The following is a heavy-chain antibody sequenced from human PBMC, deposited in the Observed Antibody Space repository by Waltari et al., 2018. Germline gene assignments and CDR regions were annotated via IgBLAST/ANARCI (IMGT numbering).Heavy chain of an antibody. CDR1: GLPFRTYA. D-gene: IGHD1-20*01. V-gene: IGHV3-48*01. CDR2: IGGSGTII. J-gene: IGHJ4*02. Sequence: VQLVESGGDLVQPGGSLRLSCAASGLPFRTYAMNGVRQAPGKGLGWVAYIGGSGTIIYYADSVRGRFAISRDDAKNSLYLEMNSLRAEDTAVYYCARDQKYNWDLDYWGQGTLVTVSS. CDR3: ARDQKYNWDLDY.